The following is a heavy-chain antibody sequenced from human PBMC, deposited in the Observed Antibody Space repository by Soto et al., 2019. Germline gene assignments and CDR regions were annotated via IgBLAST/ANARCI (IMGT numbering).Heavy chain of an antibody. Sequence: PGGSLRLSCAASGFTFSSYSLNWVRQAPGKGLEWVSYISSDTSNIKYAGSVKGRFTISRDNAKTSLYLQMDSLTDEDTAVYYCARGALLWPFDYWGQGTLVTVSS. J-gene: IGHJ4*02. D-gene: IGHD3-10*01. CDR3: ARGALLWPFDY. V-gene: IGHV3-48*02. CDR1: GFTFSSYS. CDR2: ISSDTSNI.